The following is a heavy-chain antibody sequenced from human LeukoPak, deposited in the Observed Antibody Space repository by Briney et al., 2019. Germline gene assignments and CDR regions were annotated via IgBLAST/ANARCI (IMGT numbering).Heavy chain of an antibody. V-gene: IGHV3-48*03. CDR2: INTGTTI. J-gene: IGHJ4*02. CDR3: ARGLRYRGLDFDN. Sequence: PGGSLRLSCAASGFTFRTYEMNWVRQAPGKGLEWVSYINTGTTIYYADSVKGRFTISRDNAKNSLYLQMNSLRAEDTAIYYCARGLRYRGLDFDNWGQGTLVTVSS. CDR1: GFTFRTYE. D-gene: IGHD3-10*01.